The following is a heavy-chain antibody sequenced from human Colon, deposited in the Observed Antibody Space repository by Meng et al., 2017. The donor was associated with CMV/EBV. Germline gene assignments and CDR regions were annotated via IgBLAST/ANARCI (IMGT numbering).Heavy chain of an antibody. CDR3: AGIYDFWSGTTGFDY. CDR2: ISHDGHTQ. J-gene: IGHJ4*02. D-gene: IGHD3-3*01. CDR1: EFTFSSYA. Sequence: GSLKISCAASEFTFSSYAMHWVRQAPGKGLEWVALISHDGHTQYYADSVKGRVTISRDNSRNTLYLQMTSLRAEDTAVYYCAGIYDFWSGTTGFDYWGQGTLVTVSS. V-gene: IGHV3-30-3*01.